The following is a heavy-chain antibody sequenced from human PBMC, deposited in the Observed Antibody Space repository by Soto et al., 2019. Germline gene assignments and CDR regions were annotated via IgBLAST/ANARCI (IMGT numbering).Heavy chain of an antibody. J-gene: IGHJ6*02. CDR1: GFTFSGYY. CDR3: ARIGCCTNGVCYPDYYGLHV. D-gene: IGHD2-8*01. V-gene: IGHV3-11*01. Sequence: PVGSLRLSCSASGFTFSGYYMSWIRQAPGKGLEWVSYIVDSSSIYHADSVRCRFTISRDNAKNSLYLQMSSLRAEDTAVYYCARIGCCTNGVCYPDYYGLHVWGQGTTVTVSS. CDR2: IVDSSSI.